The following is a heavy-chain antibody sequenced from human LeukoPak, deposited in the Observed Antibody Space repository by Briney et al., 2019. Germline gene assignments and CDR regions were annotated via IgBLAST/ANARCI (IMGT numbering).Heavy chain of an antibody. J-gene: IGHJ4*02. CDR1: GFTFSSYW. CDR3: AKEGKYSGTYYVKRYFDY. V-gene: IGHV3-74*01. D-gene: IGHD1-26*01. Sequence: PGGSLRLSCAASGFTFSSYWIHWVRQAPGKGLVWVSRINSDGSSTSYADSVKGRFTISRDNAKNTLYLQVSSLRAEDTAVYYCAKEGKYSGTYYVKRYFDYWGQGTLVTVSS. CDR2: INSDGSST.